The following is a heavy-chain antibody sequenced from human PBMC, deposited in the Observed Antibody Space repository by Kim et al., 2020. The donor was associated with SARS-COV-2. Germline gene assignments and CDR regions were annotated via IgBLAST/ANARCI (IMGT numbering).Heavy chain of an antibody. CDR2: IIGSGGRT. CDR3: AKDLTTVSMGYFHH. J-gene: IGHJ1*01. V-gene: IGHV3-23*01. D-gene: IGHD4-4*01. CDR1: GFTFSSYA. Sequence: GGSLRLSCAASGFTFSSYAMTWVRQAPGKGLEWVSGIIGSGGRTCYADSVKGRFTVSRDNSKNTLFLQMNSLRVEDTAVYYCAKDLTTVSMGYFHHWGQGTLVTVSS.